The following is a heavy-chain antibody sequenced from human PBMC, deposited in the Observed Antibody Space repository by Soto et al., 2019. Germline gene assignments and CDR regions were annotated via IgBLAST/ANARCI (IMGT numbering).Heavy chain of an antibody. CDR3: AREAPRGVDY. Sequence: QVQLQQWGAGLLKPSETLSLTCAVYGGSFSGYYWSWIRQPPGKGLERIGEINHSGSTHYNPSLQSRVTISVDTSKNQVSLKLSSATAADTAVYSGAREAPRGVDYWGQGTLVTVSS. CDR1: GGSFSGYY. D-gene: IGHD3-10*01. CDR2: INHSGST. J-gene: IGHJ4*02. V-gene: IGHV4-34*01.